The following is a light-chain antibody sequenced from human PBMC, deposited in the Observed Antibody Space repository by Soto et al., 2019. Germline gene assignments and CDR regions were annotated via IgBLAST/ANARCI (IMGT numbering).Light chain of an antibody. CDR3: CSYARGNTFV. V-gene: IGLV2-23*03. J-gene: IGLJ1*01. Sequence: QSVLTQEASVSGTVGQKVTLSCTGNSNNVGSYAVGWYQQHPDKAPKVMIHEGSKRPSGVSGRFSGSKSGNTASLTISGLQAEDEADYYCCSYARGNTFVFGTGTKVTVL. CDR1: SNNVGSYA. CDR2: EGS.